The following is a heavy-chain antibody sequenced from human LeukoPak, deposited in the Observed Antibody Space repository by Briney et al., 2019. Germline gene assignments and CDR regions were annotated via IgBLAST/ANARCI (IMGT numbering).Heavy chain of an antibody. J-gene: IGHJ4*02. V-gene: IGHV1-69*01. D-gene: IGHD6-19*01. CDR3: ATLRGYSSGSSY. CDR2: IIPSVGTA. Sequence: ISWVRQAPGQGLEWMGGIIPSVGTANYAKKVEGRVTITADESTTTAYMELSSLRSEDTAVYYCATLRGYSSGSSYWGQGTLSPSPQ.